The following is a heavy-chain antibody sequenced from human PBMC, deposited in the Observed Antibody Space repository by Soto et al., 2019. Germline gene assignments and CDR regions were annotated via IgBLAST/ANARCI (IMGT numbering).Heavy chain of an antibody. CDR3: ARDRGYDAHDYYYNAMDV. V-gene: IGHV3-21*01. Sequence: PGGSLRLSCISSGFTFRTYTMTWVRQAPGKGLEWVSGIRGFSPYTFYAGSVRGRFTISRDNAKNSLFLQMDSLRAEDTAVYYCARDRGYDAHDYYYNAMDVWGQGTTVTVSS. CDR1: GFTFRTYT. CDR2: IRGFSPYT. D-gene: IGHD3-10*01. J-gene: IGHJ6*02.